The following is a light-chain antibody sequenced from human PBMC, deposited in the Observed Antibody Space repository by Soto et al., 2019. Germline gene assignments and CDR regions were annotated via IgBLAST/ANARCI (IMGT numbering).Light chain of an antibody. CDR3: LQYDDGPYT. J-gene: IGKJ2*01. V-gene: IGKV3-15*01. CDR2: GAS. CDR1: QSVSSN. Sequence: EIVMTQSPATLSVSPGERATLSCRASQSVSSNVAWYQQIPGQTPRLLIYGASTRATGIPVRFSGSGSGTEFTLTISSLQSEDFAVYYCLQYDDGPYTFGQGTKVEI.